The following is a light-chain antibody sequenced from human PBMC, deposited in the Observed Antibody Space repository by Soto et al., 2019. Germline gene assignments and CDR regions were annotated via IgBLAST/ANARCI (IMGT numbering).Light chain of an antibody. CDR3: QQYHFYSWT. CDR2: KAS. V-gene: IGKV1-5*03. Sequence: DIPMTQSPSTLSGSVGDRVTITCRASQTISSWLAWYQQKPGKAPKLLIYKASTLKSGVPSRFSGSGSGTEFTLTISSLQPDDFATYYCQQYHFYSWTFGQGTKVEIK. J-gene: IGKJ1*01. CDR1: QTISSW.